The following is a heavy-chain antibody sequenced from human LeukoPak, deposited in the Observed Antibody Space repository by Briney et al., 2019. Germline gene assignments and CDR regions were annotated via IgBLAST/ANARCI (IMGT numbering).Heavy chain of an antibody. CDR3: ARARGSSGYISWFDP. Sequence: SETLSLTCTVSGGSISSYYWSWIRQPPGKGLEWIGYTYTTGTTDYTTGSTDYNPSLKSRVTMSVDTSKNQFSLKLSSVTAADTAVYYCARARGSSGYISWFDPWGQGTLVTVSS. CDR2: TYTTGTTDYTTGST. CDR1: GGSISSYY. D-gene: IGHD3-22*01. V-gene: IGHV4-4*09. J-gene: IGHJ5*02.